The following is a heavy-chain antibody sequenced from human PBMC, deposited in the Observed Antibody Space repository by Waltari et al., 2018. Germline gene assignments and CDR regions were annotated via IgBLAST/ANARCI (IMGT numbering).Heavy chain of an antibody. CDR3: ARLLDYKCYMDV. D-gene: IGHD2-21*01. CDR1: GGSISSYY. CDR2: IYTSGST. J-gene: IGHJ6*03. Sequence: HVQLQESGPGLVKPSETLSLTCTVSGGSISSYYWSWYRQPAGKGLEWIVRIYTSGSTNYNPSLKSRVTMSVDTSKNHFSLKLSSVTAADTAVYYCARLLDYKCYMDVWGKGTTVTVSS. V-gene: IGHV4-4*07.